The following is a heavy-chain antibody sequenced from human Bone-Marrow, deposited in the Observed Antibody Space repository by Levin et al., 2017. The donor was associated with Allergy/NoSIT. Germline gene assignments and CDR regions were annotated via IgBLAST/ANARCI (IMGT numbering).Heavy chain of an antibody. V-gene: IGHV3-23*01. CDR1: GFTFRYYA. CDR2: ISVSGSGGST. Sequence: GGSLRLSCAASGFTFRYYAMSWVRQTPGKGLEWVSAISVSGSGGSTYYADSVKGRFTISRYNSKNTLYLQMDSLGAEDTAVDYCAKDLRDRARGSFGNWGQGTLVTVSS. J-gene: IGHJ4*02. CDR3: AKDLRDRARGSFGN. D-gene: IGHD1-26*01.